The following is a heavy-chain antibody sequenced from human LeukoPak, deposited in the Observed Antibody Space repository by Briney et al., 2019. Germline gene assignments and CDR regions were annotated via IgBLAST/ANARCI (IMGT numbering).Heavy chain of an antibody. CDR2: INPSGST. CDR1: GGSISSGGYS. CDR3: ARSYGSGYYFDY. J-gene: IGHJ4*02. Sequence: SQTLSLTCAVSGGSISSGGYSWNWIRQPPGKGLEWIGYINPSGSTYYNPSLKSRVTISVDRSKNQFSLKLSSVTAADTAVYFCARSYGSGYYFDYWGQGTLVTVSS. D-gene: IGHD3-10*01. V-gene: IGHV4-30-2*01.